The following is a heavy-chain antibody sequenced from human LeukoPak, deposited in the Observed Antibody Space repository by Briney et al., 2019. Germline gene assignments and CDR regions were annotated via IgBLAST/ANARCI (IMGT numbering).Heavy chain of an antibody. CDR3: ARELKIPGAPLDP. CDR1: GFTVSSYN. Sequence: PGGSLRLACAAAGFTVSSYNMNSVRQAAGKGLGWVAVISYDGSNKYYADSVKGRFTISRDNSKNTLYLQMNSLRAEDTAVYYCARELKIPGAPLDPWGQGTLVTVSS. CDR2: ISYDGSNK. V-gene: IGHV3-30*04. D-gene: IGHD3-16*01. J-gene: IGHJ5*02.